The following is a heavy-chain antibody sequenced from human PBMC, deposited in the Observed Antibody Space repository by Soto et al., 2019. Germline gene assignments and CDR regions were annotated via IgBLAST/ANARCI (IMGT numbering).Heavy chain of an antibody. V-gene: IGHV1-69*12. CDR1: GGNFNNYG. D-gene: IGHD3-9*01. CDR3: AVEVGGTGLQF. Sequence: QVQLVQSGTEARKPGSSVKVSCETSGGNFNNYGFNWVRQVPGQRLEWMGGIIPMFGIVKVGQIFQPRVAVTADQSTGKAYMELTRLSPADTAVYYCAVEVGGTGLQFWGQGTLVIVSS. CDR2: IIPMFGIV. J-gene: IGHJ4*02.